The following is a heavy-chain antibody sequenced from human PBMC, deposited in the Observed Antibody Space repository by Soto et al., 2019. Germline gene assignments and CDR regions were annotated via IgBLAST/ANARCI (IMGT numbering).Heavy chain of an antibody. J-gene: IGHJ4*02. CDR1: GYTFSGSA. CDR3: TTEDYDAQGDD. Sequence: GGSLRLSWAPSGYTFSGSAMHRVRPPSGKGLAWVARIRSKANSYATAYASSVKGRFTISRDDSKNTAYLQMNILKTEDTAVYYCTTEDYDAQGDDWGQGTLVSVSS. D-gene: IGHD4-17*01. CDR2: IRSKANSYAT. V-gene: IGHV3-73*01.